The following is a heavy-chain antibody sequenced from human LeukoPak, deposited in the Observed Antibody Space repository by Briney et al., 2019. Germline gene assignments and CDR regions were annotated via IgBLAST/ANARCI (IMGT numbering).Heavy chain of an antibody. J-gene: IGHJ4*02. V-gene: IGHV4-4*07. D-gene: IGHD2/OR15-2a*01. CDR3: ARDFYGDDGHHPFDY. CDR2: IFASGST. CDR1: GASISNYY. Sequence: SETLSLTCSVSGASISNYYWNWLRQPPGKGLEWVGRIFASGSTNYNPPLKSQVTISMDKSKNHFSLNLKSVTAADTAFYYCARDFYGDDGHHPFDYWGQGILVTVSS.